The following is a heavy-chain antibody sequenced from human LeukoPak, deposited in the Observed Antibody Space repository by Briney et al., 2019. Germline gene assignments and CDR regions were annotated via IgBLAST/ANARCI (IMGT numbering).Heavy chain of an antibody. Sequence: SETLSLTCTVSGGSVSSGSYYWSWIRQPPGKGLEWIGYIYYSGSTNYNPSLKSRVTISVDTSKNQFSLKLSSVTAADTAVYYCARWTPDIVVVVAATGVGYAFDIWGQGTMVTGSS. V-gene: IGHV4-61*01. CDR3: ARWTPDIVVVVAATGVGYAFDI. CDR1: GGSVSSGSYY. CDR2: IYYSGST. D-gene: IGHD2-15*01. J-gene: IGHJ3*02.